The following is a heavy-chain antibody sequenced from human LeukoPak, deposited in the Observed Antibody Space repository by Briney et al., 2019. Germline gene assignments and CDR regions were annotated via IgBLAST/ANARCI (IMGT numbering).Heavy chain of an antibody. CDR1: GGSFSGYY. CDR2: INHSGST. J-gene: IGHJ6*03. Sequence: SETLSLTCAVYGGSFSGYYWSWIRQPPGKGLEWIGEINHSGSTNYNPSLKSRVTISVDTSKNQFSLKLSSVTAADTAVYYCARLISAGSYYTPYYYYYYYMDVWGKGTTVTISS. D-gene: IGHD3-10*01. CDR3: ARLISAGSYYTPYYYYYYYMDV. V-gene: IGHV4-34*01.